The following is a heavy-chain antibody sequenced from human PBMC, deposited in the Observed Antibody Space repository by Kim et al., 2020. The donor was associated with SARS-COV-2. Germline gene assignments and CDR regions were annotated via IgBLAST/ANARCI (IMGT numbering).Heavy chain of an antibody. J-gene: IGHJ5*02. V-gene: IGHV7-4-1*02. Sequence: PTYAQGFTGRYVFSLDTSVATAYLQISSLKAEDTAVYYCARDPKGFGWFDPWGQGTLVTVSS. CDR3: ARDPKGFGWFDP. D-gene: IGHD3-10*01. CDR2: P.